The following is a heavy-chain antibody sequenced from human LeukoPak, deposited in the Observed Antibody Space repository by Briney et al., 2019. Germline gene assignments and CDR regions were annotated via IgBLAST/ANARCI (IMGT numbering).Heavy chain of an antibody. Sequence: ASVKVSCKASGYTFTGYYMHWVRQAPGQGLEWMGWINANSGGTNYAQKLQGRVTMTTDTSTSIAYMELRSLRSDDTAVYYCGRDYYDSSGYLDYWGQGTLVTVSS. CDR2: INANSGGT. J-gene: IGHJ4*02. CDR1: GYTFTGYY. CDR3: GRDYYDSSGYLDY. D-gene: IGHD3-22*01. V-gene: IGHV1-2*02.